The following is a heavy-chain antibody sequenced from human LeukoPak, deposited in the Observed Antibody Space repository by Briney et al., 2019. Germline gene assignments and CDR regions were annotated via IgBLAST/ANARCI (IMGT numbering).Heavy chain of an antibody. CDR3: ARVDSSGYYPKYPYYYYYMDV. D-gene: IGHD3-22*01. Sequence: SETLSLTCTVSGGSISSGSYYWSWIRQPAGKGLEWIGRIYTSGSTNYNPSLKSRVTISVDTSKNQFSLKLSSVTAADTAVYYCARVDSSGYYPKYPYYYYYMDVWGKGTTVTISS. CDR2: IYTSGST. CDR1: GGSISSGSYY. V-gene: IGHV4-61*02. J-gene: IGHJ6*03.